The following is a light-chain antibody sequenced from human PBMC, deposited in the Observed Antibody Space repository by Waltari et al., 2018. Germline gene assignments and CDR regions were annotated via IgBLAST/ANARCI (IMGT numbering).Light chain of an antibody. CDR1: SSNIGRNT. V-gene: IGLV1-44*01. CDR3: ASWDDSLDGRV. J-gene: IGLJ1*01. CDR2: SHN. Sequence: QSVLTQPPSVSGTPGQRATISCSGGSSNIGRNTVNCYQHHPGTAPKILIQSHNQRPSGVPDRFSGAKSGTSASLAISGLQSEDEADYYCASWDDSLDGRVFGTGTKVTVL.